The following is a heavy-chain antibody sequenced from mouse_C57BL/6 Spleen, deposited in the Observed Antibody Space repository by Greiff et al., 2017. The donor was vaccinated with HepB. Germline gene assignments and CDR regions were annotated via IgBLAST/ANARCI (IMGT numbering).Heavy chain of an antibody. V-gene: IGHV5-17*01. CDR1: GFTFSDYG. Sequence: EVKLMESGGGLVKPGGSLKLSCAASGFTFSDYGMHWVRQAPEKGLVWVAYISSGSSTIYYADTVKGRFAISRDNAKNTLFLQMTSLRSEDTAMYYCARGGDWYFDVWGTGTTVTVSS. CDR2: ISSGSSTI. CDR3: ARGGDWYFDV. J-gene: IGHJ1*03.